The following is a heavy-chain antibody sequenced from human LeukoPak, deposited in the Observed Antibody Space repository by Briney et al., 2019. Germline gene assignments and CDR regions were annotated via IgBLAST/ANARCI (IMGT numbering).Heavy chain of an antibody. V-gene: IGHV3-74*01. CDR3: ARAPFGGVIVIGDY. D-gene: IGHD3-16*02. J-gene: IGHJ4*02. CDR2: IKSDGGRT. Sequence: GVPVTLSCAASGFIFGGYRMQWLRQAPGGGLVGVSRIKSDGGRTIYAGSVTGRLTASRNKAKITLYLQMNGLRAEDTAAYYCARAPFGGVIVIGDYWGQGTLVTVSS. CDR1: GFIFGGYR.